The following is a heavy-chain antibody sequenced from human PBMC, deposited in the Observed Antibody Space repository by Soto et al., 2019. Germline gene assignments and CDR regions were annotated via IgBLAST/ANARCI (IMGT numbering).Heavy chain of an antibody. Sequence: SQTLSLTCAISGDSVSSNTASLNWIRQSPSRGLEWLGRTYFRSKWYNDYAVSVKSRIITNPDTSNNQFSLQLNSVTPEDTAVYFCAKGDNLGPKTGYAFDPWGQGIMVTVSS. J-gene: IGHJ5*02. D-gene: IGHD5-12*01. CDR3: AKGDNLGPKTGYAFDP. CDR1: GDSVSSNTAS. V-gene: IGHV6-1*01. CDR2: TYFRSKWYN.